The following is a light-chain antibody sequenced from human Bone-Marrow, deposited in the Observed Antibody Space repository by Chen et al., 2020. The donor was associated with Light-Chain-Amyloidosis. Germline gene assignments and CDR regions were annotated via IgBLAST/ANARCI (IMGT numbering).Light chain of an antibody. J-gene: IGLJ2*01. Sequence: QSVLTQPPSTSGTPGQRVTISCSGSTSNIGTYTVNWYRQVPGTAPRLLIQSDNQRPSGVPDRFSGSKSGTSASLASSWLQSEDEAVCYCAAWDDGLNGVVFGGGTKLTVL. CDR1: TSNIGTYT. CDR2: SDN. CDR3: AAWDDGLNGVV. V-gene: IGLV1-44*01.